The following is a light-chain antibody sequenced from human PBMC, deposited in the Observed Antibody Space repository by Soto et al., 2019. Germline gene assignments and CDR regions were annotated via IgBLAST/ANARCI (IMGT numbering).Light chain of an antibody. CDR2: LRS. J-gene: IGKJ2*01. CDR3: MQALQTPYT. V-gene: IGKV2-28*01. CDR1: QSLLHSNGYNY. Sequence: DIVMTQSPLSLPVTPGEPASISCRSSQSLLHSNGYNYLDWYLQKPGQSPQLLIYLRSNRASGVPDRFSGSGSGTDSTLKISRVEAEDVGVYYCMQALQTPYTFGQGTKLEIK.